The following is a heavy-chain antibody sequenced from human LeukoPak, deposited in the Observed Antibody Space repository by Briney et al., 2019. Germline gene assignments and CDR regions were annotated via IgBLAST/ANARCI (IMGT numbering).Heavy chain of an antibody. J-gene: IGHJ3*02. CDR3: ASSRIVGASGAFDI. V-gene: IGHV3-20*04. CDR2: INWNGGST. D-gene: IGHD1-26*01. Sequence: PGGSLRLSCAASGFTFDDYGVSWVRQAPGKGLEWVSGINWNGGSTGYADSVKGRFTISRDNAKNSLYLQMNSLRAEDTALYYCASSRIVGASGAFDIWGQGTMVTVSS. CDR1: GFTFDDYG.